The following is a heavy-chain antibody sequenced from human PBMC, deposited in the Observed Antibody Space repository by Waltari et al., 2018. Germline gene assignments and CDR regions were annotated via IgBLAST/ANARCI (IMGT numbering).Heavy chain of an antibody. V-gene: IGHV4-34*01. Sequence: QAQLQQWGAGLLKPSETLFLTCAVHGRPFSGYYWSWTRQPPGKGLEGSGEINHSERTHQNPTLKSRVTISVDASKNQVSLKRSSVTGADTAVYCCERGLRVGYDVWSVWGQETLVTVSS. CDR3: ERGLRVGYDVWSV. J-gene: IGHJ4*02. D-gene: IGHD3-3*01. CDR2: INHSERT. CDR1: GRPFSGYY.